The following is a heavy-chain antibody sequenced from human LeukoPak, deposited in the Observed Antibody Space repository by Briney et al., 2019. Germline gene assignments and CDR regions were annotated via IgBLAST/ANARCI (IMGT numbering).Heavy chain of an antibody. CDR2: IRYSISYI. V-gene: IGHV3-21*03. Sequence: GRSLRLSCAASGFTVSSYSMNWVRQAPGKGLEWVSSIRYSISYIYYADSVKGRLTISTDNSKNSTYLQMNSLRAKDTAVYFCARTYCSGCSCYSLGHGMDVWGQGTTVTVSS. J-gene: IGHJ6*02. CDR3: ARTYCSGCSCYSLGHGMDV. CDR1: GFTVSSYS. D-gene: IGHD2-15*01.